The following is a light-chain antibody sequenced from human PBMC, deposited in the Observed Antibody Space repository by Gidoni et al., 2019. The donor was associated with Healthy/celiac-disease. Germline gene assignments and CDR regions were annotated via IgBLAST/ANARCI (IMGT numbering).Light chain of an antibody. CDR1: NIGSKS. CDR3: QVWDSSSPVV. J-gene: IGLJ2*01. CDR2: YDS. V-gene: IGLV3-21*04. Sequence: SYVLTQPPSVSVAPGKTARITCGENNIGSKSVHWYQQKPGQAPVLVIYYDSDRPSGIPERFSGSNSGNTATLTISRVEAGDEADYYCQVWDSSSPVVFGGGTKLTVL.